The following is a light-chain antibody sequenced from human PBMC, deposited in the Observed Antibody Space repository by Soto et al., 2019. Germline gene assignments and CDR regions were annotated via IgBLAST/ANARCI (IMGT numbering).Light chain of an antibody. V-gene: IGLV2-11*01. CDR3: CSHAGSYTWV. J-gene: IGLJ3*02. CDR1: ISDVGGYNY. CDR2: DVN. Sequence: QSALTQPRSVSGSPGQSVTMSCTGTISDVGGYNYVSWYQQHPGKAPKLIIYDVNKRPSGVPDRFSGSKPGNTASLTISGLQAEDEADYYCCSHAGSYTWVFGGGTKLTVL.